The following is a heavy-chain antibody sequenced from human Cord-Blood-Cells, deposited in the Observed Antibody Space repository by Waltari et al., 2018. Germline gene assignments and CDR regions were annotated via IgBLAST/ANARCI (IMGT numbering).Heavy chain of an antibody. CDR3: ACSSWYWYFDL. CDR2: INHSGST. J-gene: IGHJ2*01. V-gene: IGHV4-34*01. D-gene: IGHD6-13*01. Sequence: QVQLQQWGAGLLKPSETLSLTCAVYGGSFSGYYWSWIRQPPGKGLEWIGEINHSGSTNDNPSLKSRVTISVDTSKNQFSLKLSSVTAADTAVYYCACSSWYWYFDLWGRGTLVTVSS. CDR1: GGSFSGYY.